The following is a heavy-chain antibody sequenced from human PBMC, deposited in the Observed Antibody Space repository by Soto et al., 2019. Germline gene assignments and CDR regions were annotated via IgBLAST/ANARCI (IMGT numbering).Heavy chain of an antibody. CDR2: IFSNDEK. V-gene: IGHV2-26*01. J-gene: IGHJ4*02. CDR3: ARIRWVRGYCSGGSCYWLDY. CDR1: GFSLSNARMG. D-gene: IGHD2-15*01. Sequence: QVTLKESGPVLVKPTETLTLTCTVSGFSLSNARMGVSWIRQPPGKALEWLAHIFSNDEKSYSTSLKSRLTILKGPFKSQGVLTMTNMDPVDTATYYCARIRWVRGYCSGGSCYWLDYWGQGTLVTVSS.